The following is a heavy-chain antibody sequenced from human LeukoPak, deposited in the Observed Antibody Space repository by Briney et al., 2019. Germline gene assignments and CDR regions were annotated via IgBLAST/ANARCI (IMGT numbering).Heavy chain of an antibody. V-gene: IGHV4-59*01. CDR3: ARSPGHNWFDP. J-gene: IGHJ5*02. CDR1: GGSISSYY. Sequence: SETLSLTCTVSGGSISSYYWSWIRQPPGKGLEWIGYIYYSGSTNYNPSLKSRVTISVDTSKNQFSLKLSSVPAADTAVYYCARSPGHNWFDPWGQGTLVTVSS. CDR2: IYYSGST.